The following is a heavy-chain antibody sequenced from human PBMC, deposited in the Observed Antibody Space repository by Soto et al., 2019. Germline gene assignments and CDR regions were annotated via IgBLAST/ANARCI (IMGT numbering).Heavy chain of an antibody. CDR2: ISAYNGNT. CDR1: GYTFTSYG. J-gene: IGHJ6*02. CDR3: ARELSFKQQLVSGEKYYYYYYGMDV. Sequence: GESLKVSCKASGYTFTSYGISWVRQAPGQGLEWMGWISAYNGNTNYAQKLQGRVTMTTDTSTSTAYMELRSLRSDDTAVYYCARELSFKQQLVSGEKYYYYYYGMDVWGQGTTVTVSS. V-gene: IGHV1-18*04. D-gene: IGHD6-13*01.